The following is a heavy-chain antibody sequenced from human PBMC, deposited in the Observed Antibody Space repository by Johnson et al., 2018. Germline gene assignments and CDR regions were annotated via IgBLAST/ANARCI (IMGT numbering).Heavy chain of an antibody. V-gene: IGHV1-8*01. CDR2: MNPNPGHT. CDR3: ATRGTSSHYYYYYMDV. Sequence: QVQLQESGAEVKKPGASVKVSCKASGYTFTNSDLNWVRQAAGQGLERMGWMNPNPGHTGYAQTFQDRVTMNRNTSISTAYMELSSLRSEDTAVYYCATRGTSSHYYYYYMDVWGIGTTVTVSS. J-gene: IGHJ6*03. D-gene: IGHD6-6*01. CDR1: GYTFTNSD.